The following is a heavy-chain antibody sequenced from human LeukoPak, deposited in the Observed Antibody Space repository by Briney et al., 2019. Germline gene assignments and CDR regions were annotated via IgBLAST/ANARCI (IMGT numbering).Heavy chain of an antibody. CDR1: GYTFTSYG. CDR2: ISAYNGNT. CDR3: ARDLEDYYDSSGFSRGWFDP. D-gene: IGHD3-22*01. J-gene: IGHJ5*02. Sequence: ASVKVSCKASGYTFTSYGISWVRQAPGQGLEWMGWISAYNGNTNYAQKLQGRVTMTTDTSTSTAYMELRSLRSDDTAVYYCARDLEDYYDSSGFSRGWFDPWGQGTLVTVSS. V-gene: IGHV1-18*01.